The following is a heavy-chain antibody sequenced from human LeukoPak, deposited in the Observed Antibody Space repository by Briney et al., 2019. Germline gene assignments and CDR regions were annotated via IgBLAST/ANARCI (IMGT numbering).Heavy chain of an antibody. CDR3: ATGLGGDSGGYEGAFDI. V-gene: IGHV3-9*03. J-gene: IGHJ3*02. Sequence: GGSMRLSCAASGFTFDDYAMHWVRQAPGKGLEWVSGISWNSGSIGYADSVKGRFTISRDNAKNSLYLQMNSLRVEDMALYYCATGLGGDSGGYEGAFDIWGQGTMVTVSS. D-gene: IGHD3-22*01. CDR1: GFTFDDYA. CDR2: ISWNSGSI.